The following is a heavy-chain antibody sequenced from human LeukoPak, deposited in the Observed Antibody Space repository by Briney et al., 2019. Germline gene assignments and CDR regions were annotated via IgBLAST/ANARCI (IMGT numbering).Heavy chain of an antibody. CDR3: AKDGGLWVSAHWGDS. D-gene: IGHD7-27*01. CDR2: ISGSGGST. CDR1: GFTFSSYA. V-gene: IGHV3-23*01. Sequence: PGGSLRLSCAASGFTFSSYAMSWVRQAPGKGLGWVSAISGSGGSTYYADSVKGRFTVSRDNSKNTLFLQMNSLRAEDTAVYYCAKDGGLWVSAHWGDSWGRGTLVTVSS. J-gene: IGHJ4*02.